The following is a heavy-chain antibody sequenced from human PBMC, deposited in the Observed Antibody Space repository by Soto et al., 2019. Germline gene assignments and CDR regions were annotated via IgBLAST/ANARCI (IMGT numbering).Heavy chain of an antibody. V-gene: IGHV1-18*01. J-gene: IGHJ5*02. Sequence: ASVKVSCKASGYTFTSYGISWVRQAPGQGLEWMGWISAYNGNTNYAQKLQGRVTMTTDTSTSTAYMELRSLRSDDTAVYYCARDEADYCSGGSCYSGPFWFDPWGQGTLVTVSS. CDR1: GYTFTSYG. D-gene: IGHD2-15*01. CDR3: ARDEADYCSGGSCYSGPFWFDP. CDR2: ISAYNGNT.